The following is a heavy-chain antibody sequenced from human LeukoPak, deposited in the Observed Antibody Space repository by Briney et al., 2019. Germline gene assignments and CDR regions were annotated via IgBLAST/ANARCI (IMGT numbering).Heavy chain of an antibody. V-gene: IGHV3-23*01. J-gene: IGHJ4*02. Sequence: GGSLRLSCAASGFTVSSNCMSWVRQAPGKGLEWVSAISGSGGSTYYADSVKGRFTISRDNSKNTLYLQMNSLRAEDTAVYYCAREAPGSQRPESFDYWGQGTLVTVSS. CDR2: ISGSGGST. CDR1: GFTVSSNC. CDR3: AREAPGSQRPESFDY. D-gene: IGHD1-14*01.